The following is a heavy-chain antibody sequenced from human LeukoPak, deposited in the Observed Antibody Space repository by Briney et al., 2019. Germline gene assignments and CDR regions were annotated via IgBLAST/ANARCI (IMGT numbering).Heavy chain of an antibody. CDR2: INHSGST. J-gene: IGHJ4*02. D-gene: IGHD3-22*01. CDR1: GGSFSGYY. V-gene: IGHV4-34*01. CDR3: ARRNYYDSTGYFDY. Sequence: PSETLSLTCAVYGGSFSGYYWSWIRQPPGKGLEWIGEINHSGSTNYNPSLKSRVTISVDTSKNQFSLKLSSVTAADTAVYYRARRNYYDSTGYFDYWGQGSLVTVSS.